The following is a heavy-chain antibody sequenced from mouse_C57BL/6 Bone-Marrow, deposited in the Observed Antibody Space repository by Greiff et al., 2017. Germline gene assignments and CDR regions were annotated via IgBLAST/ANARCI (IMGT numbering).Heavy chain of an antibody. CDR1: GFNIKDAY. Sequence: VQLQQSGAELVRPGASVKLSCTASGFNIKDAYIHWVKQRPEQGLEWIGWIDPEIGDTEYASKFQGKATITSDTSSTTAYLQLSSLTSEDTAVYYCSSFDGNYVDFWGQGTPLTVAS. J-gene: IGHJ2*01. V-gene: IGHV14-4*01. D-gene: IGHD2-3*01. CDR2: IDPEIGDT. CDR3: SSFDGNYVDF.